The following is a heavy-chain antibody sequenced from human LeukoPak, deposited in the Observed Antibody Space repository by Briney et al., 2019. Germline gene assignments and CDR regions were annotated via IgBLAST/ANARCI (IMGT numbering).Heavy chain of an antibody. V-gene: IGHV4-39*01. CDR1: GGSISSSSYY. CDR3: GYSSSWYRFDY. J-gene: IGHJ4*02. D-gene: IGHD6-13*01. CDR2: IYYSGRT. Sequence: SETLSLTCTVSGGSISSSSYYWGWIRQPPGKGLEWIGSIYYSGRTYYNPSLKSRVTISVDPSKNQFSLKLSSVTAADTDVYYGGYSSSWYRFDYWGQGTLVTVSS.